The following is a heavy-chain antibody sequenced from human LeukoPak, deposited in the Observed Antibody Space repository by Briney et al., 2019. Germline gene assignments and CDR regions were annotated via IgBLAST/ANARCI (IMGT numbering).Heavy chain of an antibody. CDR1: GGSINPYY. V-gene: IGHV4-59*01. CDR2: IFYNGNS. D-gene: IGHD2-15*01. CDR3: ARGRQNSSGGSCHQRRFDY. J-gene: IGHJ4*02. Sequence: SETLSLTCTVSGGSINPYYWSWIGQPPGKGLEWVGYIFYNGNSNYNPSLKSRVTTSVDTSKNQFSLRLSSVTAADTAVYYCARGRQNSSGGSCHQRRFDYWGQGALVTVSS.